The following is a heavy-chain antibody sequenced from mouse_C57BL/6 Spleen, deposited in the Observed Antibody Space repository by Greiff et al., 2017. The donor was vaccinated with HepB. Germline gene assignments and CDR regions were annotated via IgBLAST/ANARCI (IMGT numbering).Heavy chain of an antibody. V-gene: IGHV1-20*01. Sequence: VQLQQSGPELVKPGDSVKISCKASGYSFTGYFMNWVMQSHGKSLEWIGRINPYNGDTFYNQKFKGKATLTVDKSSSTAHMELRSLTSEDSAVYYCARDYSMAWFAYWGQGTLVTVSA. J-gene: IGHJ3*01. CDR3: ARDYSMAWFAY. CDR2: INPYNGDT. D-gene: IGHD2-5*01. CDR1: GYSFTGYF.